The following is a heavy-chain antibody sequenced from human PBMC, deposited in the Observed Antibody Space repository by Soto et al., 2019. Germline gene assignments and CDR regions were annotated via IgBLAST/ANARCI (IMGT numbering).Heavy chain of an antibody. Sequence: SETLSLTCAVYGGSFSGYYWSWIRQPPGKGLEWIGEINHSGSTNYNPSLKSRVTISVDTSKNQFSLKLSSVTAADTAVYYCARGTPYYYDSSGYYPDYWGQGTLVTVSS. CDR3: ARGTPYYYDSSGYYPDY. V-gene: IGHV4-34*01. CDR2: INHSGST. D-gene: IGHD3-22*01. CDR1: GGSFSGYY. J-gene: IGHJ4*02.